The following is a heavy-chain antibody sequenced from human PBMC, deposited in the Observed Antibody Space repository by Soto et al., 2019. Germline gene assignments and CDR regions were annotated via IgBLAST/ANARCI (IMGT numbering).Heavy chain of an antibody. CDR2: INPSGSFA. V-gene: IGHV1-46*01. CDR1: GYKFTTHH. D-gene: IGHD3-10*01. Sequence: ASVKVSCKASGYKFTTHHIHWVRQAPGQEFEWMGIINPSGSFANSAQKFQGRVTMTTDMRTTIVYMELSSLRSEDTAMYYCARDRFDDPGSYSYFDYWGQGTLVTVS. J-gene: IGHJ4*02. CDR3: ARDRFDDPGSYSYFDY.